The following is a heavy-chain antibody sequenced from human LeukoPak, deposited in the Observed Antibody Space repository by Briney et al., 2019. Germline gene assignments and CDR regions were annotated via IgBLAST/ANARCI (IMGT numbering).Heavy chain of an antibody. CDR3: ASPRFRGLTAPPDY. V-gene: IGHV3-23*01. CDR1: GFTFGHNA. CDR2: LSGSGGDT. D-gene: IGHD3-10*01. J-gene: IGHJ4*02. Sequence: GGSLRLSCVASGFTFGHNAMAWVRQAPGKRLEWVSALSGSGGDTFYADSVKGRFTISRDNSKNTLYLQINSLRAEDTAVYYCASPRFRGLTAPPDYWGQGTLVTVSS.